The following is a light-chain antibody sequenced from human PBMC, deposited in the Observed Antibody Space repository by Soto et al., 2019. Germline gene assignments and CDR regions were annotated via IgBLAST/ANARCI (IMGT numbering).Light chain of an antibody. V-gene: IGKV1-5*03. CDR3: QQYTNTNNPWM. Sequence: DIQMTQSPSTLSASVGDRVTITCRASQSINSWLAWYQQKPGKAPKLLIYKASSLESGVPSRFSGSGSGTEFTLIISGLQPDDSATYYCQQYTNTNNPWMFGQGTKVDIK. CDR1: QSINSW. CDR2: KAS. J-gene: IGKJ1*01.